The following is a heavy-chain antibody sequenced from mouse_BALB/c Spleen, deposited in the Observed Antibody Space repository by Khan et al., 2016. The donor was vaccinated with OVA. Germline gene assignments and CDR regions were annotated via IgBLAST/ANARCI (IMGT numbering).Heavy chain of an antibody. V-gene: IGHV5-6-5*01. CDR1: GFTFRAYI. J-gene: IGHJ3*01. CDR3: ERDDRMSTTWVAY. D-gene: IGHD2-4*01. CDR2: LSTGGNT. Sequence: EVELVESGGGLVKPGGSLQRSCADSGFTFRAYIMSWFRQTPEKRLEWVASLSTGGNTFYPDSVKGRFTISRDDARNILYLQLSRLTSEDTALYSCERDDRMSTTWVAYWGEGTLVTVSA.